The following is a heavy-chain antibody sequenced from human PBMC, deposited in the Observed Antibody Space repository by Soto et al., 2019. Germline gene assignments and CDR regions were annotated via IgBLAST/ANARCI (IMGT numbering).Heavy chain of an antibody. J-gene: IGHJ4*02. CDR3: VKNTVVVINGGDFDY. CDR1: GCTYVKYA. Sequence: EVQLSEAGGALVQPGGSLRLSCEASGCTYVKYAMSWVRQAPGKGLEWVSGISGDAGRTFYADSVKGRFTSSRDNSKNTVYLQMNRVRVEDTAVYYCVKNTVVVINGGDFDYWGKGTLVTVSS. D-gene: IGHD3-22*01. CDR2: ISGDAGRT. V-gene: IGHV3-23*01.